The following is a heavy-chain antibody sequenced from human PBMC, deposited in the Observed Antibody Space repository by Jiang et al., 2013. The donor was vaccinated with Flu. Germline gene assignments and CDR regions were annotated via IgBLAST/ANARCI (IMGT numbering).Heavy chain of an antibody. CDR3: AKVDTAMVKALLG. CDR2: ISGSGGST. Sequence: WVSAISGSGGSTYYADSVKGRFTISRDNSKNTLYLQMNSLRAEDTAVYYCAKVDTAMVKALLGWGQGTLVTVSS. J-gene: IGHJ4*02. V-gene: IGHV3-23*01. D-gene: IGHD5-18*01.